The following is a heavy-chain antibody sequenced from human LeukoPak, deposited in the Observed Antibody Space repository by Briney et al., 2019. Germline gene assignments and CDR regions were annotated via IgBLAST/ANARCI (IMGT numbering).Heavy chain of an antibody. CDR3: AREVPLDYGDFSYFDY. Sequence: GGSLRLSCAASGFTFSSYSMNWVRQAPGKGLEWVSSISSSSSYIYYADSVKGRFTISRDNAKNSLYLQMNSLRAEDTAFYYCAREVPLDYGDFSYFDYWGQGTLVTVSS. D-gene: IGHD4-17*01. CDR1: GFTFSSYS. V-gene: IGHV3-21*04. CDR2: ISSSSSYI. J-gene: IGHJ4*02.